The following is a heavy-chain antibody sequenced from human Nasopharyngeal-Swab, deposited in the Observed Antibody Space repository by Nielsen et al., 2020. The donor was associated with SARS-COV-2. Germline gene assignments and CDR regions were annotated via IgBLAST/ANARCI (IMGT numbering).Heavy chain of an antibody. J-gene: IGHJ4*02. D-gene: IGHD6-19*01. CDR2: IYSGGST. V-gene: IGHV3-66*01. CDR1: GFTVSSNY. CDR3: VREGSSGWVDY. Sequence: GESLKISCAASGFTVSSNYMSWVRQAPGKGLEWVSVIYSGGSTYYADSVKGRFTISRDNSKNTLYLQMNSLRAEDTAVYYCVREGSSGWVDYWGQGTLVTVSS.